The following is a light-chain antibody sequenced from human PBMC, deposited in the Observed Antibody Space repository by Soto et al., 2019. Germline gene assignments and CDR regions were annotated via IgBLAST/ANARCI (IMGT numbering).Light chain of an antibody. Sequence: EIVLTQSPGTLSLSPWERATLSCRASQSVDSHLVWYQQKPGQAPRLLIFGASNRATGIPARFSGSGSGTDFTLAINRLEPDDFAVYYCQQRDDWPITFGQGTRLEIK. CDR3: QQRDDWPIT. V-gene: IGKV3-11*01. CDR2: GAS. CDR1: QSVDSH. J-gene: IGKJ5*01.